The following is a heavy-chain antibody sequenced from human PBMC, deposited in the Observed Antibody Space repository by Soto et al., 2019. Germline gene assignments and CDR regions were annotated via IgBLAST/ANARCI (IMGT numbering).Heavy chain of an antibody. CDR2: INPSGGST. D-gene: IGHD3-3*01. J-gene: IGHJ6*02. CDR1: GYTFTSYY. Sequence: ASVKVSCKASGYTFTSYYMHWVRQAPGQGLEWMRIINPSGGSTSYAQKFQGRVTMTRDTSTSTVYMELSSLRSEDTAVYYCARANSSSYYDFWSGYPLFDYYYYGMDVWGQGTTVTVS. V-gene: IGHV1-46*01. CDR3: ARANSSSYYDFWSGYPLFDYYYYGMDV.